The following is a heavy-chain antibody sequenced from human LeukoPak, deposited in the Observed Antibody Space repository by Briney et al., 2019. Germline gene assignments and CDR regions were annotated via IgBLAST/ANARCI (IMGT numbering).Heavy chain of an antibody. V-gene: IGHV3-48*03. J-gene: IGHJ3*02. CDR3: ARDEIRSGAFDI. Sequence: GGTLRLSCAASGFTFSSFEMNWVRQVPGKGLEWVSYISGSGGTIYYGESVKGRFTISRDNAKNSMYLQMNSLRAEDTAIYYCARDEIRSGAFDIWGQGTMVTVSS. CDR2: ISGSGGTI. CDR1: GFTFSSFE. D-gene: IGHD3-10*01.